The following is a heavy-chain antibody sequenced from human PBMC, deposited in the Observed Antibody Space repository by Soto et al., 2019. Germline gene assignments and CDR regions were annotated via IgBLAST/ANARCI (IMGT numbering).Heavy chain of an antibody. J-gene: IGHJ2*01. Sequence: QVQLVQSGAEVKKPGSSVKVSCKASGGTFSSYAISWVRQAPGQGLEWMGGIIPIFGTANYAQKFQGRGTIPEDVSMXTAYMELSSLRSEDTAVYYCAGGEGYNPIYWYFDLWGRGTLVTVSS. CDR3: AGGEGYNPIYWYFDL. D-gene: IGHD1-1*01. CDR1: GGTFSSYA. CDR2: IIPIFGTA. V-gene: IGHV1-69*12.